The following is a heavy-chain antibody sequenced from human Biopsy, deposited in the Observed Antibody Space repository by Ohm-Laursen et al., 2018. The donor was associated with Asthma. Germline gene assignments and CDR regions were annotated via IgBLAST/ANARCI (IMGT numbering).Heavy chain of an antibody. CDR3: AKDRDLTHLGDSYYYAMDE. Sequence: SLRLSCAASGFRLGDYGMHWVRQAPGKGLEWVALLSYDGREKYSSDSVKGRFTISRDKSKNMLFLQMNSLRVEDTAIYYCAKDRDLTHLGDSYYYAMDEWGQGTTVTVSS. CDR1: GFRLGDYG. J-gene: IGHJ6*02. D-gene: IGHD3-16*01. V-gene: IGHV3-30*18. CDR2: LSYDGREK.